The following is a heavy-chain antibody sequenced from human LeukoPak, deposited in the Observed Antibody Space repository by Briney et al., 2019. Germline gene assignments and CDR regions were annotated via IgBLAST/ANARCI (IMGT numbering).Heavy chain of an antibody. CDR1: GFSFRSYW. CDR2: IKQDGSDK. J-gene: IGHJ4*02. CDR3: VSTATFDY. D-gene: IGHD1-1*01. V-gene: IGHV3-7*02. Sequence: GGSLRLSCAASGFSFRSYWMSWVRQAPGKGLEWVANIKQDGSDKYYVDSVKGRFTISRDNAKNSLYLQMSSLRAEDTAVYYCVSTATFDYWGQGSLVTVSS.